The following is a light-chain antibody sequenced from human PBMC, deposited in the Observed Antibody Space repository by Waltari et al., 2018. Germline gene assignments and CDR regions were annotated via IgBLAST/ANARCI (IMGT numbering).Light chain of an antibody. Sequence: QSALTQPASVSGSPGQSITISCTGTSSDIGGYNYVSWYQQHPGKAPKLLIYDVTTLPSGNSNRFSGSKSAYTASLTISGLQAEDEADYYCSSYSDSSALDVVFCGGTTVTVL. CDR3: SSYSDSSALDVV. CDR1: SSDIGGYNY. V-gene: IGLV2-14*03. CDR2: DVT. J-gene: IGLJ2*01.